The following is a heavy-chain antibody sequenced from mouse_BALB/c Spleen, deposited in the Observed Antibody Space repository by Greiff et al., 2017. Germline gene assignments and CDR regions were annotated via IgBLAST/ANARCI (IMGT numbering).Heavy chain of an antibody. CDR1: GFNIKDTY. CDR2: IDPANGNT. CDR3: ARCLYGNYVYFDY. V-gene: IGHV14-3*02. Sequence: VQLKQSGAELVKPGASVKLSCTASGFNIKDTYMHWVKQRPEQGLEWIGRIDPANGNTKYDPKFQGKATITADTSSNTAYLQLSSLTSEDTAVYYCARCLYGNYVYFDYWGQGTTLTVSS. J-gene: IGHJ2*01. D-gene: IGHD2-1*01.